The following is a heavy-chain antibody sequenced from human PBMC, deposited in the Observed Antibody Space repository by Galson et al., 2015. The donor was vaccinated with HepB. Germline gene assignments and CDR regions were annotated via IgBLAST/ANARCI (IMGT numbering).Heavy chain of an antibody. D-gene: IGHD5-24*01. V-gene: IGHV1-2*02. CDR2: INPNSGGT. CDR1: GYTFTGYY. CDR3: AREGGEMATDPFDY. J-gene: IGHJ4*02. Sequence: SVKVSCKASGYTFTGYYMHWVRQAPGQGLEWMGWINPNSGGTNYAQKFQGRVTMTRDTSISTAYMELSRLRSDDTAVYYCAREGGEMATDPFDYWGQGTLVTVSS.